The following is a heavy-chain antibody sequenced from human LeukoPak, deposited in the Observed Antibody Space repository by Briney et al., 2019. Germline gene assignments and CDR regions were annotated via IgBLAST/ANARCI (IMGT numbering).Heavy chain of an antibody. D-gene: IGHD6-13*01. J-gene: IGHJ6*03. CDR1: GGTFSSYA. Sequence: SVKVSCKASGGTFSSYAISWVRQAPGQRLEWMGGIIPIFGTANYAQKFQGRVTITADESTSTAYMELSSLRSEDTAVYYCARVVGLTGYSSSWYSGYYYYMDVWGKGTTVTVSS. CDR2: IIPIFGTA. CDR3: ARVVGLTGYSSSWYSGYYYYMDV. V-gene: IGHV1-69*13.